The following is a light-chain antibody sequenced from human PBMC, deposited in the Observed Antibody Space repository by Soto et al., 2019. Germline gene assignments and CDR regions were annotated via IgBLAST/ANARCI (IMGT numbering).Light chain of an antibody. V-gene: IGKV3-15*01. Sequence: EIVMTQSPATLSVSPGERATLSCRASQSVSSNLAWYQQKPGQAPRLLIYGASTRATGIPARFSGSGSGTEFTLTISSLQYEDVAVYYCQHYNNWPRTFGQGTKVEIK. CDR2: GAS. CDR3: QHYNNWPRT. J-gene: IGKJ1*01. CDR1: QSVSSN.